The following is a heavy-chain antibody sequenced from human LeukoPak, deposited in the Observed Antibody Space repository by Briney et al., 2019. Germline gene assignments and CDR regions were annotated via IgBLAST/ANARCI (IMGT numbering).Heavy chain of an antibody. J-gene: IGHJ4*02. CDR2: ISGSGAST. D-gene: IGHD1-26*01. CDR1: GSTFGDYA. Sequence: GGSLRLSCTASGSTFGDYAMSWIRQAPGKGLEWISGISGSGASTYYADSVKGRFTISRDDSRNTLYLQMNSLRGDDTAVYYCAKDVGKWESLHFFDYWGQGTLVTVSS. V-gene: IGHV3-23*01. CDR3: AKDVGKWESLHFFDY.